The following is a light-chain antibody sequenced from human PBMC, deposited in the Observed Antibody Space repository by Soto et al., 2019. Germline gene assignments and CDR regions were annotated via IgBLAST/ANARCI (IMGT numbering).Light chain of an antibody. J-gene: IGLJ2*01. V-gene: IGLV2-8*01. Sequence: QSALTQPPSASGSPGQSVAISCTGTSSDIGAYKFVSWYQQHPGKAPKLIIYEVSIRPSGVPDRFSGSKSGNTASLTVSGLLAEAEADYYCSLYAGSNNVVFGGGTKVTVL. CDR2: EVS. CDR1: SSDIGAYKF. CDR3: SLYAGSNNVV.